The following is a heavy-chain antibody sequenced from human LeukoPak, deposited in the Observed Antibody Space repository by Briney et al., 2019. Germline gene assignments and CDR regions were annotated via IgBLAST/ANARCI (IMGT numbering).Heavy chain of an antibody. Sequence: MSGGSLRLSCAASGFAFSSYSMNWVRQAPGKGLEWVSSISNSGRYIYYADSVKGRFTISRDNAKNSLYLQMNSLRAEDTSVYYCARDLDSSGYYFGALDYWGQGTLVTVSS. CDR1: GFAFSSYS. J-gene: IGHJ4*02. CDR2: ISNSGRYI. D-gene: IGHD3-22*01. V-gene: IGHV3-21*01. CDR3: ARDLDSSGYYFGALDY.